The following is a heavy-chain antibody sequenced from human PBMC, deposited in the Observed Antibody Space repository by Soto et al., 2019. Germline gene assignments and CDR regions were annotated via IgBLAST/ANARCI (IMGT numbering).Heavy chain of an antibody. J-gene: IGHJ1*01. CDR2: ISAYNGNT. V-gene: IGHV1-18*01. CDR3: ASCCSGGSCYFGCFQH. Sequence: QVPLVQSGAAVKKPGASVKVSCKASGYTFTSYGISWVRQALGQGLEWIGWISAYNGNTKYAQKLQGRVTMTTDTSTSTDYRELRSLRSYDTAVYYCASCCSGGSCYFGCFQHWCQGTLVTVSS. CDR1: GYTFTSYG. D-gene: IGHD2-15*01.